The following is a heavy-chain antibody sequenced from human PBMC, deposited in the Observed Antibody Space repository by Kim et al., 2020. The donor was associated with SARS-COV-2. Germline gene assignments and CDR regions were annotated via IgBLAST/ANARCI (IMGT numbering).Heavy chain of an antibody. CDR3: ARGGGPLKFLEWLLGCFDL. CDR2: INAGTGNT. CDR1: GYSFTAYA. D-gene: IGHD3-3*01. Sequence: ASVKVSCKTSGYSFTAYAIHWVRRAPGQRLEWMGWINAGTGNTEYSQNLQGRVTITRDTSASTAYMELSSLRSEDTAVYYCARGGGPLKFLEWLLGCFDLWGPGTLVTVSS. J-gene: IGHJ5*02. V-gene: IGHV1-3*01.